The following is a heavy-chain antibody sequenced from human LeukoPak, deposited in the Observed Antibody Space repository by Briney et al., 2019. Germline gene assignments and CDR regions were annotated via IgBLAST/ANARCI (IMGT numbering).Heavy chain of an antibody. Sequence: GGSLRLSCAASGFTFSSYGMHWVRQAPGKGLEWVSGISWNSGSIGYADSVKGRFTISRDNAKNSLYLQMNSLRGEDTALYYCAKEAYSSSSMDVWGQGTTVTVSS. CDR3: AKEAYSSSSMDV. D-gene: IGHD6-13*01. V-gene: IGHV3-9*01. CDR1: GFTFSSYG. J-gene: IGHJ6*02. CDR2: ISWNSGSI.